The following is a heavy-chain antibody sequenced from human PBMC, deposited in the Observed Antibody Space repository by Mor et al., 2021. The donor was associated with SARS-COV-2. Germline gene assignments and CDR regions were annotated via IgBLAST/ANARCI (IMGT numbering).Heavy chain of an antibody. V-gene: IGHV4-61*02. CDR2: IYTSGST. Sequence: LEWIGRIYTSGSTNYNPSLKSRVTISVDTSKNQFSLKLSSVTAADTAVYYCARGRRPTERTHYDFWSGYDY. J-gene: IGHJ4*01. CDR3: ARGRRPTERTHYDFWSGYDY. D-gene: IGHD3-3*01.